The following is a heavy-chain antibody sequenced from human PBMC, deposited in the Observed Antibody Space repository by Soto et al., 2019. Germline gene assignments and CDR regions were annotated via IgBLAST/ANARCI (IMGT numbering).Heavy chain of an antibody. J-gene: IGHJ6*03. CDR1: GFTFSSYG. D-gene: IGHD3-3*01. CDR2: ISYDGSNK. Sequence: GGSLRLSCAASGFTFSSYGMHWVRQAPGKGLEWVAVISYDGSNKYYADSVKGRFTISRDNSKNTLYLQMNSLRAEDTAVYYCAKKSGPYYYYYYMDVWGKGTTVTVSS. V-gene: IGHV3-30*18. CDR3: AKKSGPYYYYYYMDV.